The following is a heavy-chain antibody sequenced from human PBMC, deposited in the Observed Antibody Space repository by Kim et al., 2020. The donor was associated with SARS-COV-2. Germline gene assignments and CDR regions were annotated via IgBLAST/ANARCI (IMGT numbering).Heavy chain of an antibody. CDR1: GGSISSSNYY. Sequence: SETLSLTCTVSGGSISSSNYYWGWIRQPPGKGLEWIGTIYYTGSSYYNPSLKSRVTISVDTSKNQFSLKLSSVTAADTAVYYCARHRQKYSSICPFDFWGQGTLVTVSS. V-gene: IGHV4-39*01. CDR2: IYYTGSS. D-gene: IGHD6-13*01. CDR3: ARHRQKYSSICPFDF. J-gene: IGHJ4*02.